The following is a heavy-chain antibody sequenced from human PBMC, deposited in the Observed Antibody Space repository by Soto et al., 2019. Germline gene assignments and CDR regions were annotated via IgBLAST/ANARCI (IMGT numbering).Heavy chain of an antibody. D-gene: IGHD1-26*01. CDR1: GYTFTSYG. Sequence: ASVKVSCKASGYTFTSYGISWVRQAPGQRLECMGWINTGNGNTKYSQRLQGRVTMTRDTSASTAYMELSSLRSEDTALYYCAASGSLAYWGQGTLVTVSS. J-gene: IGHJ4*02. CDR3: AASGSLAY. V-gene: IGHV1-3*04. CDR2: INTGNGNT.